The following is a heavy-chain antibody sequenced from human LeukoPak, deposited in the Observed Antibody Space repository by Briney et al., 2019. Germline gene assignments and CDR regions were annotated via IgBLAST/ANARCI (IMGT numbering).Heavy chain of an antibody. Sequence: SQTLSLTCTVSGGSISSGDYYWSWIRQPPGKGLEWIGYIYYSGSTYYNPSLKSRVTISVDTSKKQFSLKLRSVTAADPAVYFYANGGYCSVTSCYPKWFDPWGQGTLVTVSS. D-gene: IGHD2-2*01. CDR2: IYYSGST. CDR1: GGSISSGDYY. V-gene: IGHV4-30-4*08. J-gene: IGHJ5*02. CDR3: ANGGYCSVTSCYPKWFDP.